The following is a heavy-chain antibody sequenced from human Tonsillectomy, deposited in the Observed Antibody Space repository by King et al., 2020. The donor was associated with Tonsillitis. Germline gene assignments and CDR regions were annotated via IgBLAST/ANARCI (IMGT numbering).Heavy chain of an antibody. D-gene: IGHD3-10*01. CDR1: GFTFSAYG. V-gene: IGHV3-30*02. Sequence: VQLVESGGGVVQPGGSLRLSCAASGFTFSAYGMHWVRQAPGKGLEWVAFIRYDGSNKYYADSVKGRFTISRDNSMNTLYLQMNSLRAEDTAVYYCAKDWLYGSYAFDIWGQGTMVTVSS. CDR3: AKDWLYGSYAFDI. CDR2: IRYDGSNK. J-gene: IGHJ3*02.